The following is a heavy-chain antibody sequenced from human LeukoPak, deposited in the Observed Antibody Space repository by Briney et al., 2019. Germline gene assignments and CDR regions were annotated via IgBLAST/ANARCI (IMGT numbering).Heavy chain of an antibody. CDR3: AKRDGAASTFDY. V-gene: IGHV3-30*02. Sequence: GGSLRLSCAASGFTFSSYGMHWVRQAPGKGLEWVAFIRYDGSNKYYADSVKGRFTISRDNSKNTLYLQMNSLRAEDTAVYYFAKRDGAASTFDYWGQGTLVTVSS. CDR2: IRYDGSNK. CDR1: GFTFSSYG. J-gene: IGHJ4*02. D-gene: IGHD5-24*01.